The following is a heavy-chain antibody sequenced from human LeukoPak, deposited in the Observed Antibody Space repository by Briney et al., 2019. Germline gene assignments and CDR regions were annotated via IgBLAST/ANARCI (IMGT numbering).Heavy chain of an antibody. CDR1: GFTFDDYG. D-gene: IGHD6-19*01. CDR3: ARPLSGIAVADAEYFQH. Sequence: GGSLRLSCAASGFTFDDYGMSWVRQAPGKGLEWVSGINWNGGSTGYADSVKGRFTISRDNAKNSLYLQMNSLRAEDTALYYCARPLSGIAVADAEYFQHWGQGTLVTVSS. J-gene: IGHJ1*01. CDR2: INWNGGST. V-gene: IGHV3-20*04.